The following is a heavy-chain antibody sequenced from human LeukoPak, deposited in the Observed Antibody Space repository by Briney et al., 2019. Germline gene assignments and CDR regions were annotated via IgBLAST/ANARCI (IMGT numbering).Heavy chain of an antibody. CDR1: GFTFSSYA. D-gene: IGHD3-10*01. Sequence: GGSLRLSCAASGFTFSSYAMSWVRQAPGKGLEWVSGIVGSGGTTYYADSVKGRFTISRDNSKNALYLQMNSLRAEDTAVYYCARAFYYGSGSYYPGAFDIWGQGTMVTVSS. V-gene: IGHV3-23*01. J-gene: IGHJ3*02. CDR3: ARAFYYGSGSYYPGAFDI. CDR2: IVGSGGTT.